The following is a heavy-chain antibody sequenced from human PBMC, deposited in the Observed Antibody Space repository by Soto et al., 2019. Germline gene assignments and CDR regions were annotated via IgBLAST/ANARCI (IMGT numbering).Heavy chain of an antibody. V-gene: IGHV3-23*01. Sequence: EVQLLESGGGLGQPGRSLRLSCAASGFTFSTYAMSWVRQAPGQGLDWVSAISGSGGTTYYADSVKGLFTITRDNSKNTLFLEMNSVRAEGAAVYYCAKFFVETGSNSGWPWSFHYWGQGTLVTVSS. CDR2: ISGSGGTT. J-gene: IGHJ4*02. CDR3: AKFFVETGSNSGWPWSFHY. CDR1: GFTFSTYA. D-gene: IGHD6-25*01.